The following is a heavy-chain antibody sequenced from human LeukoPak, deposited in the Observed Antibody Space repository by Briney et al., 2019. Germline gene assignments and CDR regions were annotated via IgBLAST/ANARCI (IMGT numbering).Heavy chain of an antibody. D-gene: IGHD3-16*01. J-gene: IGHJ4*02. Sequence: PGGSLRLSCAASGFTFDDYGMSWVRQAPGKGLEWVSNLNWNGGRTGYADSVKGRFTISRDNAKNTLYLQMNSLRAEDTAVYYCAKALTTFGGAPEDYWGQGTLVTVSS. CDR2: LNWNGGRT. CDR3: AKALTTFGGAPEDY. V-gene: IGHV3-20*04. CDR1: GFTFDDYG.